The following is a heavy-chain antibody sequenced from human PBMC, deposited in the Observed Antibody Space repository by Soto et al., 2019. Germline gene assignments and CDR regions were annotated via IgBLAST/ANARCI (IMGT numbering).Heavy chain of an antibody. V-gene: IGHV3-66*01. J-gene: IGHJ4*02. CDR2: IYSGGST. CDR1: GFTVSNNY. Sequence: EEQLVESGGDLVPPGGSLRLCCAASGFTVSNNYMSWVRQAPGKGLEWVSLIYSGGSTYYADSVKGRFTISRDSSKNTLYLQMNSLRAEDTAMYYCAAYSHKGYWGQGTLVTVSS. D-gene: IGHD3-16*01. CDR3: AAYSHKGY.